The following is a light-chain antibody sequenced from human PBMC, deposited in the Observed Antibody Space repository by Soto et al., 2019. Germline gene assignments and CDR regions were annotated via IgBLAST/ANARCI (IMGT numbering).Light chain of an antibody. CDR3: QQYGSSPLT. V-gene: IGKV3-20*01. Sequence: EIVLTQSPGTLSLSPGERATLSCRASQSVSSSYLAWYQQKPGQAHRPLIYGASSRAIGIPDRFSGSGSGTDFTLTISRLEPEDFAVYYCQQYGSSPLTFGQGTKVEIK. CDR1: QSVSSSY. J-gene: IGKJ1*01. CDR2: GAS.